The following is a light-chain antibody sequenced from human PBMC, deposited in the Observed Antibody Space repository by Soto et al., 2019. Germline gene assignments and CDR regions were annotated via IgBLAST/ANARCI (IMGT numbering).Light chain of an antibody. V-gene: IGKV1-6*01. J-gene: IGKJ4*01. CDR1: QGSRKA. Sequence: AIQLTQSPSSLSASVGDRVTITCRASQGSRKALGWYQQKPARAPTLLIYAASSLQIGVTPRFSGSGYGTDVTLTISSLQSGDFAVYYCQQHKSWPLTFGGGTKVDIK. CDR2: AAS. CDR3: QQHKSWPLT.